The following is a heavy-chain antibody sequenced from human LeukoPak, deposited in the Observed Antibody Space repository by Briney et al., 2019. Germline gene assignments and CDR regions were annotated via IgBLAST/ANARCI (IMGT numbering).Heavy chain of an antibody. CDR1: GFTFSSYA. J-gene: IGHJ4*02. D-gene: IGHD1-20*01. CDR3: ARSNWNDGRCFDY. V-gene: IGHV3-64*01. CDR2: ISSNGGST. Sequence: GGSLRLSCAASGFTFSSYAMHWVRQAPGKGLEYVSAISSNGGSTYYANSVKGRFTISRDNSKNTLYLQMGSLRAEDMAVYYCARSNWNDGRCFDYWGQGTLVTVSS.